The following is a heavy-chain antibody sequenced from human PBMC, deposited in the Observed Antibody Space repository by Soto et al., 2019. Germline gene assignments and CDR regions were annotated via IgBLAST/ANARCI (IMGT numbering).Heavy chain of an antibody. J-gene: IGHJ4*02. CDR2: IYYSGST. CDR1: GGSISSYY. V-gene: IGHV4-59*01. D-gene: IGHD5-18*01. Sequence: PSETLSLTCTVSGGSISSYYWSWIRQPPGKGLEWIGYIYYSGSTNYNPSLKSRVTISVDTSKNQFSLKLSSVTAADTAVYYCARTDTAMALDYWGQGTLVTVSS. CDR3: ARTDTAMALDY.